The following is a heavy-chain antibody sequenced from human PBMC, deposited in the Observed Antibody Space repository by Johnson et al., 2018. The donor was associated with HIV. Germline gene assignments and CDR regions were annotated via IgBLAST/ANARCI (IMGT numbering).Heavy chain of an antibody. Sequence: VQLVESGGGVVQPGRSLRLSCAASGFTFSSYAMHWVRQAPGKGLEWVSVIYSGGSTYYADSVKGRFTISRDNSKNTLYLQMNSLRAEDTAVYFCASQVRGLRLGVDAFDIWGQGTMVTVSS. CDR1: GFTFSSYA. CDR2: IYSGGST. V-gene: IGHV3-66*04. J-gene: IGHJ3*02. D-gene: IGHD3-16*01. CDR3: ASQVRGLRLGVDAFDI.